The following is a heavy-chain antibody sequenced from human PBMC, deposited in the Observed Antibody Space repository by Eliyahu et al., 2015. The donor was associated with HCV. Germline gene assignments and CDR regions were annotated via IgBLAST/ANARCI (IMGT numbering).Heavy chain of an antibody. D-gene: IGHD4-17*01. J-gene: IGHJ4*02. Sequence: EVQLVQSGAEVKKPGESLKISCKGSGYXFSSYWIAXVRXMPGKXXEWMGXIYPGXSETRXSPSFQGQVSISADKSVNTAYLHWSSLKASDTAMYYCAKRGVSEYGDYYLDYWGQGSLVTVSS. CDR3: AKRGVSEYGDYYLDY. CDR2: IYPGXSET. V-gene: IGHV5-51*03. CDR1: GYXFSSYW.